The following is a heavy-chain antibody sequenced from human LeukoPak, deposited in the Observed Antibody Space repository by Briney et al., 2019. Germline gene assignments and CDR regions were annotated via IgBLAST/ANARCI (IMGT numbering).Heavy chain of an antibody. Sequence: SVKVSCKASGGTFSSYTISWVRQAPGQGLEWMGRIIPILGIANYAQKFQGRVTITADKSTSTAYMELSSLRSEDTAVYYCARDLLVGYSYEYYCDYWGQGTLVTVSS. J-gene: IGHJ4*02. V-gene: IGHV1-69*04. D-gene: IGHD5-18*01. CDR3: ARDLLVGYSYEYYCDY. CDR2: IIPILGIA. CDR1: GGTFSSYT.